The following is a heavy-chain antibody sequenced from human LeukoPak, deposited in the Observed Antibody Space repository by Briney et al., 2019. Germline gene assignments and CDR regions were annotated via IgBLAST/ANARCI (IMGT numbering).Heavy chain of an antibody. CDR3: ARHEDNWNYVVY. Sequence: GAALQISCKGSGYSFTSYWIGWVRQMPGKGLEWMGIIYPGDSDTRYSPSFQGQVTISADKSISTAYLQWSSLKASDTAMYYCARHEDNWNYVVYWGQGTLVTVSS. CDR1: GYSFTSYW. D-gene: IGHD1-1*01. V-gene: IGHV5-51*01. CDR2: IYPGDSDT. J-gene: IGHJ4*02.